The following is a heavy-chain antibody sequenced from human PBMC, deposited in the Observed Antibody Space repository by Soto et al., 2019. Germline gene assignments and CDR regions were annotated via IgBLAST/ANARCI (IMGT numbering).Heavy chain of an antibody. CDR1: GGSFSGYY. CDR2: INHSGST. CDR3: ARTSYYYYGMDV. D-gene: IGHD2-2*01. Sequence: SETLSLTCAVYGGSFSGYYWSWIRQPPGKGLEWIGEINHSGSTNYNPSLKSRVTISVDTSKNQFSLKLSSVTAADTAVYYCARTSYYYYGMDVWGQGTTVTVSS. J-gene: IGHJ6*02. V-gene: IGHV4-34*01.